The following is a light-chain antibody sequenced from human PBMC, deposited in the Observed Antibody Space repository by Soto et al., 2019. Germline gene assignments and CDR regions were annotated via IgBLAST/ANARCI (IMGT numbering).Light chain of an antibody. J-gene: IGLJ2*01. CDR3: QSYDTSLRAVV. V-gene: IGLV1-40*01. CDR1: SSNIGADYD. Sequence: QSVLTQPPSVSGAPGQRVTISCTGSSSNIGADYDVHWYQQLPGTAPKLLIYGNSNRPSGVPDRFSDSKSGTSASLAITGLQADDEADYYCQSYDTSLRAVVFGGGTKVTVL. CDR2: GNS.